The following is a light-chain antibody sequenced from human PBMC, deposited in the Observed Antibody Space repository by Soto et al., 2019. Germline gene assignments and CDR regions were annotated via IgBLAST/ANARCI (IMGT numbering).Light chain of an antibody. V-gene: IGKV1-39*01. J-gene: IGKJ5*01. CDR1: QSISSY. CDR3: QQYNSAPQT. Sequence: DIQMTQSPSSLSASVGDRVTITCRASQSISSYLNWYQQKPGKAPKLLIYAASSLQSGVPSRFSGSGSGTDFTLTISSLQPEDVATYYCQQYNSAPQTFGQGTRLEIK. CDR2: AAS.